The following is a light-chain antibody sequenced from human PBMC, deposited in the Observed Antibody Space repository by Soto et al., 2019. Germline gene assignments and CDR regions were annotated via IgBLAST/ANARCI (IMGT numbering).Light chain of an antibody. CDR3: QQTYSTPRT. V-gene: IGKV1-39*01. Sequence: DIQMTQSPSSLSASVGDRVTITCRASQSISNYFHWYQQRPGKAPKLLIYAASSLQSGVPSRFSGSGSGTDFTITISSLQPEDFATYYCQQTYSTPRTFGQGTKVEMK. J-gene: IGKJ1*01. CDR2: AAS. CDR1: QSISNY.